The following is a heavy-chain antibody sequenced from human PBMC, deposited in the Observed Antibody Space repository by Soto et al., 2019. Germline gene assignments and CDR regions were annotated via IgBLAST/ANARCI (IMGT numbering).Heavy chain of an antibody. D-gene: IGHD3-22*01. J-gene: IGHJ4*02. CDR2: ISYDESNK. CDR3: AIERSLYDSSGYWNY. V-gene: IGHV3-30*03. Sequence: QVQLVESGGGVVQPGRSLRLSCAASGFTFSSYGMHWVRQAPGKGLEWVAVISYDESNKYYADSVKGRLTIPRDNSKNKVYLPMNSLRAEDTGVYYGAIERSLYDSSGYWNYWGQGGLVTVS. CDR1: GFTFSSYG.